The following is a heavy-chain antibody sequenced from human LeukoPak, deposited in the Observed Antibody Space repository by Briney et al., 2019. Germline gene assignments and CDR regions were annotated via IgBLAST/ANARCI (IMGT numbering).Heavy chain of an antibody. D-gene: IGHD3-3*01. J-gene: IGHJ6*03. V-gene: IGHV3-7*01. CDR2: IKQDGSEK. Sequence: GGSLRLSCAASGFTFRSYWMTWVRQAPGKGLEWVANIKQDGSEKYYVDSVKGRFTISRDNAKNSLYLQMNSLRAEDTAEYYCARVTDYDFWSGYSYYYYYYMDVWGKGTTVTVSS. CDR3: ARVTDYDFWSGYSYYYYYYMDV. CDR1: GFTFRSYW.